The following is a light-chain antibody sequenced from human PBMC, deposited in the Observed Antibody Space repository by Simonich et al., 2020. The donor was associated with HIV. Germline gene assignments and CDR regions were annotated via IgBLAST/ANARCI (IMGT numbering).Light chain of an antibody. V-gene: IGKV3-15*01. J-gene: IGKJ5*01. CDR2: DAS. CDR1: QSITNN. CDR3: QQFGTSPPSIT. Sequence: EIVMTQSPATLSVPPGDRATLSCRASQSITNNLAWYQQKPGQAPRLLIYDASTRATGFPARFSGSGSGTEFTLTISDMQSEDLAVYYCQQFGTSPPSITFGQGTRLEIK.